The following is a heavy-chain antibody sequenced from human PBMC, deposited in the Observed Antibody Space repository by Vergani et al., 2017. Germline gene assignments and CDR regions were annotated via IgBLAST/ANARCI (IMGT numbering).Heavy chain of an antibody. D-gene: IGHD6-19*01. V-gene: IGHV3-30-3*01. CDR3: ARAGSGWYGSYWYFDL. CDR1: GFTFSSYA. J-gene: IGHJ2*01. CDR2: ISYDGSNK. Sequence: VQLVESGGGLVQPGRSLRLSCTASGFTFSSYAMSWVRQAPGKGLEWVAVISYDGSNKYYADSVKGRFTISRDNSKNTLYLQMNSLRAEDTAVYYCARAGSGWYGSYWYFDLWGRGTLVTVSS.